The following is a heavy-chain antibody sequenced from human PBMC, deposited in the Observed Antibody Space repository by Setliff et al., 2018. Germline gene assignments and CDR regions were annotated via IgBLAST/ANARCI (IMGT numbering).Heavy chain of an antibody. CDR1: GGSISPYF. J-gene: IGHJ6*02. Sequence: SETLSLTCSVPGGSISPYFWSWIRQPPGKGLEWIGYIYHNGNTNFNPSLKTRVTMSVDTSKNQFALNLTSVTAADTAVYYCVRDRTAYSYGLDVWGQGTTVTVSS. CDR2: IYHNGNT. CDR3: VRDRTAYSYGLDV. D-gene: IGHD5-18*01. V-gene: IGHV4-59*01.